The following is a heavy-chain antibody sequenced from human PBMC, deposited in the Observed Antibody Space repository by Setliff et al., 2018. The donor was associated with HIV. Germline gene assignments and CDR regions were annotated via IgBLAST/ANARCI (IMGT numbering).Heavy chain of an antibody. CDR2: VNPSGVAT. V-gene: IGHV1-46*01. J-gene: IGHJ5*02. CDR3: GRDNSRAADAGWQQAGWWFDP. Sequence: GASVKVSCKASGFTFSAYWMHWVRHAPGQALEWMGVVNPSGVATVYAQKFQGRLTMTRDTSTSTVYMELSSLRSDDTAVYYCGRDNSRAADAGWQQAGWWFDPWGHGTLVTVSS. D-gene: IGHD6-13*01. CDR1: GFTFSAYW.